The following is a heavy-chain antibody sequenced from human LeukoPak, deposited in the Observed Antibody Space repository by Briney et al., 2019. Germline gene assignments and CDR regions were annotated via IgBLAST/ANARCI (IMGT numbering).Heavy chain of an antibody. CDR2: IYYNGAT. CDR1: GDSISTTDSY. V-gene: IGHV4-39*01. J-gene: IGHJ4*02. D-gene: IGHD3-16*02. CDR3: AGHVRLGELSLGETDC. Sequence: SETLSLTCTVSGDSISTTDSYWGWIRQPPGEGLEWIGSIYYNGATYYNPSLKRRVTVSVDTSKNHFSLELNSVTAADTAVYYCAGHVRLGELSLGETDCWGQGTLVTVSS.